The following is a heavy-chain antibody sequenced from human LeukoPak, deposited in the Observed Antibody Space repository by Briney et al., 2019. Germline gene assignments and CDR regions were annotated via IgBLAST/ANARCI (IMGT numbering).Heavy chain of an antibody. Sequence: SETLSLTCAVSGGSISSSNWWSWVRQPPGKGLEWIGEIYHSGSTNHNPSLKSRVTISVDKSKNQFSLKLSSVTAADTAVYYCARAFGYSYGYAYWGQGTLVTVSS. D-gene: IGHD5-18*01. CDR1: GGSISSSNW. V-gene: IGHV4-4*02. J-gene: IGHJ4*02. CDR3: ARAFGYSYGYAY. CDR2: IYHSGST.